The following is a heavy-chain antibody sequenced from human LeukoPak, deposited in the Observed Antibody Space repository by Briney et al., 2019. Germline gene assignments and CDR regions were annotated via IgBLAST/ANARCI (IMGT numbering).Heavy chain of an antibody. D-gene: IGHD3-10*01. CDR1: GYTLTSYD. CDR3: ARVSRSGSDYNADFDY. Sequence: ASVTVSCKASGYTLTSYDINWVRQATGQGLEWMGWMNPKSADTGYAQKFQGRVTMTRNTSISTAYMELSSLRSEDTAVYYCARVSRSGSDYNADFDYWGQGTLVTVSS. CDR2: MNPKSADT. V-gene: IGHV1-8*02. J-gene: IGHJ4*02.